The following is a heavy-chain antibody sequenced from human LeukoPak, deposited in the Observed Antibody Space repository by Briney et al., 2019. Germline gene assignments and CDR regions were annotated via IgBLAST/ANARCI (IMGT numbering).Heavy chain of an antibody. CDR2: ISYDGSNK. CDR3: TRDKRFLHWYFDL. Sequence: PGGSLRLSCAASGFTFSSYAMHRVRQAPGKGLEWVAVISYDGSNKYYADSVKGRFTISRDNSNNMVFLQMDSLRAEDTAFYYCTRDKRFLHWYFDLWGRGTLVTVSS. V-gene: IGHV3-30*14. CDR1: GFTFSSYA. D-gene: IGHD5-24*01. J-gene: IGHJ2*01.